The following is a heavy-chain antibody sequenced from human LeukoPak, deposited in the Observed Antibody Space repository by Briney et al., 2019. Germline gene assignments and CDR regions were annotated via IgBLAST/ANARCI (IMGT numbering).Heavy chain of an antibody. CDR3: ARVRPGIAVAGTFDY. V-gene: IGHV3-7*01. CDR2: IKQDGSEK. CDR1: GFTFSSYW. D-gene: IGHD6-19*01. J-gene: IGHJ4*02. Sequence: PGGSLRLSCAASGFTFSSYWMSWVRQAPGKGLEWVANIKQDGSEKYYVDSVKGRFTISRDNAKNSLYLQMNSLRAEDTAVYYCARVRPGIAVAGTFDYWGQGTLVTASS.